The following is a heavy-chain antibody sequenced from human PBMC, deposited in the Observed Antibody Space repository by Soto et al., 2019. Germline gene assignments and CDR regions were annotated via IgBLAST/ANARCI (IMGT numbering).Heavy chain of an antibody. D-gene: IGHD6-6*01. CDR3: ARVTALYSSSSVNYFDY. J-gene: IGHJ4*02. CDR2: IYYSGST. CDR1: SGSISSSYY. Sequence: SETLSLTCAVSSGSISSSYYWSWIRQPPGKGLEWIGYIYYSGSTNYNPSLKSRVTISVDTSKNQFSLKLSSVTAADTAVYYCARVTALYSSSSVNYFDYWGQGTLVTVSS. V-gene: IGHV4-61*01.